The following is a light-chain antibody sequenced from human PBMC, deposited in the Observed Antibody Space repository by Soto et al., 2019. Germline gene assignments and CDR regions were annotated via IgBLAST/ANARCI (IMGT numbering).Light chain of an antibody. CDR3: QQYDGSWT. CDR1: QSIGSS. J-gene: IGKJ1*01. Sequence: DIQMTQSPSTLSASVGDRVTITCRASQSIGSSLAWYQQKLGKAPKLLIYKASSLESGVPSRFSGSGSGTEVTLAISSLQPDDFATYYCQQYDGSWTFGQGTKVEIK. CDR2: KAS. V-gene: IGKV1-5*03.